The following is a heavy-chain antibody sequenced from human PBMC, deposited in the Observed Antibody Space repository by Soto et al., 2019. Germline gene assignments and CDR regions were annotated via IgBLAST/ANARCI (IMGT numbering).Heavy chain of an antibody. CDR1: GYTVTSYG. CDR3: ARDRAIAARNNWFDP. J-gene: IGHJ5*02. V-gene: IGHV1-18*04. CDR2: ISAYNGNT. Sequence: ASVKICCKASGYTVTSYGISWVRQAPGQGLEWMGWISAYNGNTNYAQKLQGRVTMTTDTSTSTAYMELRSLRSDDTAVYYCARDRAIAARNNWFDPWGQGTLVTVSS. D-gene: IGHD6-6*01.